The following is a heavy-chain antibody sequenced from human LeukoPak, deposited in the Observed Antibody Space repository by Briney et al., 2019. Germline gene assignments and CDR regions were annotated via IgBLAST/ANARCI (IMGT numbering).Heavy chain of an antibody. J-gene: IGHJ4*02. D-gene: IGHD6-6*01. CDR3: ARAPLEYSSSGNYFDY. Sequence: PSETLSLTYAVYGGSFSGYYWSWIRQPPGKGLEWIGEINHSGSTNYNPSLKSRVTISVDTSKNQFSLKLSSVTAADTAVYYCARAPLEYSSSGNYFDYWGQGTLVTVSS. V-gene: IGHV4-34*01. CDR1: GGSFSGYY. CDR2: INHSGST.